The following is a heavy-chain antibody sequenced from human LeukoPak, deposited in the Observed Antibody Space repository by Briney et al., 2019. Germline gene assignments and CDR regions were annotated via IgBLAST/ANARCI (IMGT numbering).Heavy chain of an antibody. J-gene: IGHJ5*02. CDR1: GYTFNNLD. Sequence: ASVKVSCKASGYTFNNLDIDWIRQAPGQGLEWMGSVTPKSGDTDLAQKFQGRVTMTRDTSISTAYMELSRLRSDDTAVYYCARALYYYDSSGYYWFDPWGQGTLVTVSS. V-gene: IGHV1-2*02. CDR3: ARALYYYDSSGYYWFDP. D-gene: IGHD3-22*01. CDR2: VTPKSGDT.